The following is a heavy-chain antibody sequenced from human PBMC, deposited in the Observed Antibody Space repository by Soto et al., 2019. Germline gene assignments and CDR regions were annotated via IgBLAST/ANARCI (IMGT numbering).Heavy chain of an antibody. V-gene: IGHV1-18*01. CDR1: GYTFTSYG. Sequence: QVHLVQSGAEVKKPGASVKVSCKASGYTFTSYGITWVRQAPGQGLEWMGWISAHNGNTDYAQKLQGRASVPRDTSTRPAHMALRSLRSDDTAVYYCARGRYGDYWGQGALVTVSS. CDR3: ARGRYGDY. J-gene: IGHJ4*02. CDR2: ISAHNGNT. D-gene: IGHD1-1*01.